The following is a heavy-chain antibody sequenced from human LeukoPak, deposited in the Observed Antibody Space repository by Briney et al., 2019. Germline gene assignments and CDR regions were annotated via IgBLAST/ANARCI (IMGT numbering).Heavy chain of an antibody. J-gene: IGHJ4*02. CDR3: ASPARWIQLWYSFDY. V-gene: IGHV3-30*03. D-gene: IGHD5-18*01. CDR2: TSYDGSNK. Sequence: PGGSLRLSCAASGFTFSSYGMHWVRQAPGKGLEWVAVTSYDGSNKYYADSVKGRFTISRDNSKNTLYLQMYSLRAEDTAVYYCASPARWIQLWYSFDYWGQGTLVTVSS. CDR1: GFTFSSYG.